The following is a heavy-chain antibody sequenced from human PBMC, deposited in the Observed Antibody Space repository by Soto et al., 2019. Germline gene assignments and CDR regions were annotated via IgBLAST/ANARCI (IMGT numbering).Heavy chain of an antibody. CDR2: ISLEGSNK. V-gene: IGHV3-30-3*01. Sequence: PGGSLRLSCAASGFAFNTYSMHWVRQAPGRGLEGGAVISLEGSNKCYADFVKGRFTISGDNSRNTLYLEMSSLRGEDTAVYYGAKVSPRGNFFDFWGQGTLVTVSS. CDR1: GFAFNTYS. CDR3: AKVSPRGNFFDF. J-gene: IGHJ4*02.